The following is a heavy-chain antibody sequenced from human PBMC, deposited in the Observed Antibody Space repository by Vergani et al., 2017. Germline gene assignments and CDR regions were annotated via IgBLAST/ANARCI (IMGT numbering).Heavy chain of an antibody. CDR1: GFTFSSYS. Sequence: EVQLVESGGGLVQPGGSLRLSCAASGFTFSSYSMNWVRQAPGKGLEWVSYISSSSSTIYYADSVKGRFTISRDNAKNSLYLQMNSLRAEDTAVYYCARDQTMYNWNYVFDYWGQGTLVTVSA. CDR2: ISSSSSTI. V-gene: IGHV3-48*04. D-gene: IGHD1-7*01. CDR3: ARDQTMYNWNYVFDY. J-gene: IGHJ4*02.